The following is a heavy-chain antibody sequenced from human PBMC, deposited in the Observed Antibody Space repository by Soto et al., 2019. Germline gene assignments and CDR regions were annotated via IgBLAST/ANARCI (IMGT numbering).Heavy chain of an antibody. CDR1: GYTFTSYD. J-gene: IGHJ4*02. CDR3: ARGAYDYGDYVFDY. Sequence: QVQLVQSGAEVKKPGASVKVSCKASGYTFTSYDINWVRQATGQGLEWMGWMNPNSGNTGYAQKLQGRVTMTRNTSISTAYMELSSLRSEDTAVYYCARGAYDYGDYVFDYWGQGTLVTVSS. D-gene: IGHD4-17*01. V-gene: IGHV1-8*01. CDR2: MNPNSGNT.